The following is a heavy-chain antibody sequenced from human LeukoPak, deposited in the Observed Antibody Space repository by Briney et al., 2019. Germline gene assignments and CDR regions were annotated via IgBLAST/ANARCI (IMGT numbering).Heavy chain of an antibody. V-gene: IGHV1-46*01. CDR2: FNPSGGST. CDR3: ARALGSEYYYYYYGMDV. CDR1: GYTFTSYY. D-gene: IGHD3-10*01. J-gene: IGHJ6*02. Sequence: ASVKVSCKASGYTFTSYYMHWVRQAPGQGLEWMGIFNPSGGSTSYAQKFQGRVTMTRDTSTSTVYMELSSLRSEDTAVYYCARALGSEYYYYYYGMDVWGQGTTVTVSS.